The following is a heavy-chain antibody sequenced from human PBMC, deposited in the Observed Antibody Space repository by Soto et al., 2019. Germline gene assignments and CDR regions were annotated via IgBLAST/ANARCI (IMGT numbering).Heavy chain of an antibody. D-gene: IGHD3-3*01. Sequence: SQTLSLTCTVSGGSSSSYYWSWIRQPPGKGLEWIGYIYYSGSTNYNPSLKSRVTISVDTSKNQFSLKLSSVTAADTAVYYCARVRSGYYYMDVWGKGTTVTVSS. J-gene: IGHJ6*03. CDR2: IYYSGST. V-gene: IGHV4-59*01. CDR3: ARVRSGYYYMDV. CDR1: GGSSSSYY.